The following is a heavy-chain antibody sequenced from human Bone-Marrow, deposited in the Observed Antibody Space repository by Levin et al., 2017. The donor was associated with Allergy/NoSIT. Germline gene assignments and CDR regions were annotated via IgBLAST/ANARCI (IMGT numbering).Heavy chain of an antibody. J-gene: IGHJ4*02. V-gene: IGHV4-59*01. Sequence: ESLKISCTVSGSSISNYFWSWIRQSPGKGLEWIGFISYRGGTSYKPSLRSRVTISLDTSKSQFSLSLSSVTAADTAVYYCARSYPSGTYPYFDYWGPGTLVTVSS. D-gene: IGHD3-10*01. CDR3: ARSYPSGTYPYFDY. CDR1: GSSISNYF. CDR2: ISYRGGT.